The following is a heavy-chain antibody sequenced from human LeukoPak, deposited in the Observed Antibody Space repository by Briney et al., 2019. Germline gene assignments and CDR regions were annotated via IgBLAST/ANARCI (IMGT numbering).Heavy chain of an antibody. D-gene: IGHD3-22*01. Sequence: SETLSVTCTVSGGSISSYYWSWIRQPPGKGLEWIGYIYYSGSTNYNPSLKSRVTISVDTSKNQFSLRLSSVTAADTAVYYCARVTGYMIEDYFDYWGQGTLVTVSS. J-gene: IGHJ4*02. CDR1: GGSISSYY. V-gene: IGHV4-59*01. CDR2: IYYSGST. CDR3: ARVTGYMIEDYFDY.